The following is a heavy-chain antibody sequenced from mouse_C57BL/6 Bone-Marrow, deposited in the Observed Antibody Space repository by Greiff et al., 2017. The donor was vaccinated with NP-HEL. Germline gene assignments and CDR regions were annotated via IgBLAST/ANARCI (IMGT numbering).Heavy chain of an antibody. CDR3: AHSNYGYFDV. V-gene: IGHV1-69*01. J-gene: IGHJ1*03. CDR1: GYTFTSYW. D-gene: IGHD2-5*01. Sequence: VQLQQPGAELVMPGASVKLSCKASGYTFTSYWMHWVKQRPGQGLEWIGEIDPSDSYTNYNQKFKGKSTLTVDKSSSTAYMQLSSLTSEDSAVYYCAHSNYGYFDVWGTGTTVTVSS. CDR2: IDPSDSYT.